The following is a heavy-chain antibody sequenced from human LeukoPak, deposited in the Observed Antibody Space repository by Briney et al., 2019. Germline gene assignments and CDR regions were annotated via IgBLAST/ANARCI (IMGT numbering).Heavy chain of an antibody. CDR1: GGSISSGSYY. V-gene: IGHV4-61*02. Sequence: SETLSLTCTVSGGSISSGSYYWTWIRQPAGKGLELIGRIYTSGSSSYNPSLRSRVTISVDTSKNQFSLKLSSVTAADTAVYYCARLLLTDAFDIWGQGTMVTVSS. D-gene: IGHD3-10*01. CDR2: IYTSGSS. J-gene: IGHJ3*02. CDR3: ARLLLTDAFDI.